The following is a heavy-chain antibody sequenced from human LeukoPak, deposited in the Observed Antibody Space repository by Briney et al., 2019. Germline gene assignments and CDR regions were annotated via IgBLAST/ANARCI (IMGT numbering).Heavy chain of an antibody. D-gene: IGHD3-22*01. V-gene: IGHV3-30-3*01. CDR3: ARSGYYYDGSGYSRVMDY. CDR1: GFTFSSYA. J-gene: IGHJ4*02. Sequence: GGSLRLSCAASGFTFSSYAMHWVRQAPGKGLEWVAVISYDGSNKYYADSVKGRFTISRDNSKNTLYLQMNSLRAEDTAVYYCARSGYYYDGSGYSRVMDYWGQGTLVTVSS. CDR2: ISYDGSNK.